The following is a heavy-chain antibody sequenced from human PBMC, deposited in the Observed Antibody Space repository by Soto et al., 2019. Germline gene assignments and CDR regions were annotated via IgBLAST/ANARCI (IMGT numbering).Heavy chain of an antibody. CDR2: IGTAGDT. D-gene: IGHD3-3*01. V-gene: IGHV3-13*01. Sequence: GGSLRLSCAASGFTFSSYDMHWVRQATGKGLEWVSAIGTAGDTYYPGSVKGRFTISRENAKNSLYLQMNSLRAGDTAVYYCARGPIFGVPDAFDIWGQGTMVT. J-gene: IGHJ3*02. CDR3: ARGPIFGVPDAFDI. CDR1: GFTFSSYD.